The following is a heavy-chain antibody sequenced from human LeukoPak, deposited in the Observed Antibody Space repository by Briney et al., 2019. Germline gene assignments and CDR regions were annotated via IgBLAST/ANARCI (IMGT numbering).Heavy chain of an antibody. CDR2: ISHDGNVK. Sequence: QPGRSLKLSCVVSGFTFSASIVHWVRQAPGKGLEWLAVISHDGNVKVYADSVKGRFTISGDDSERTVYLHVDSLRTDDTAIFYCAREGDSSGQAGAFNIWGQGTMVTVSS. CDR3: AREGDSSGQAGAFNI. J-gene: IGHJ3*02. V-gene: IGHV3-30-3*01. CDR1: GFTFSASI. D-gene: IGHD3-22*01.